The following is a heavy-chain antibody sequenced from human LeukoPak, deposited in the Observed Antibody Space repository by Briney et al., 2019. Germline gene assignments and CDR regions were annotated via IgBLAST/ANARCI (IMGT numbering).Heavy chain of an antibody. Sequence: SETLSLTCTVSGDSISSYYCSWIRQPPGKGLEWIGYIYYSGSTSYNPSLKSRVTISLDTSNNQFSLKLRSVTAADTAVYYCARDAFDIWGQGTMVTVSS. J-gene: IGHJ3*02. V-gene: IGHV4-59*01. CDR3: ARDAFDI. CDR2: IYYSGST. CDR1: GDSISSYY.